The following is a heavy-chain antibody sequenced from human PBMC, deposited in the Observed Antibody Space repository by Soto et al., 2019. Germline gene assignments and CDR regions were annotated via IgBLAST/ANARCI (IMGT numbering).Heavy chain of an antibody. V-gene: IGHV4-59*08. CDR3: VRHENGGTDPLDY. D-gene: IGHD2-8*01. CDR1: GAAITTYY. Sequence: QVQLQESGPGLVKPSETLSLTCTVSGAAITTYYWSWIRQPPGKGLEYIGHVYYTGSADYSPSLKSRVTMAVDTSKNQFSLKLNSVTAADTARYYCVRHENGGTDPLDYWGPGTLVTVSS. J-gene: IGHJ4*02. CDR2: VYYTGSA.